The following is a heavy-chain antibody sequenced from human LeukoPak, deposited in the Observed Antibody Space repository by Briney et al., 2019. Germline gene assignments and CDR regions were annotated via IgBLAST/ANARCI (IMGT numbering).Heavy chain of an antibody. V-gene: IGHV1-2*02. CDR3: ARSRNNHFDY. D-gene: IGHD1-14*01. Sequence: ASVMVSCKASGYTFTGHYMHWVRQAPGQGLEWMGWINPDSGVTHYAQSFQGRVTMTRDTSISTAYMELSRLRSDDTAVYYCARSRNNHFDYWGQGTLVTVSS. J-gene: IGHJ4*02. CDR2: INPDSGVT. CDR1: GYTFTGHY.